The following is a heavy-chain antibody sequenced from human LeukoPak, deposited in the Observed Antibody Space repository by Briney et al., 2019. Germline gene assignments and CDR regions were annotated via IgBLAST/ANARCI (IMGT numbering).Heavy chain of an antibody. CDR2: ISYDARNK. D-gene: IGHD5-12*01. V-gene: IGHV3-30*04. CDR1: GFTFSAFA. Sequence: GGSLRLSCAASGFTFSAFAMHWVRQAPGKGLEWVAAISYDARNKYYAVSVRGRFTISRDNSRNTLFLQLNGLKAEDTAVYFCARGTTDIVADISDAFDIWGQGSVVTVSS. J-gene: IGHJ3*02. CDR3: ARGTTDIVADISDAFDI.